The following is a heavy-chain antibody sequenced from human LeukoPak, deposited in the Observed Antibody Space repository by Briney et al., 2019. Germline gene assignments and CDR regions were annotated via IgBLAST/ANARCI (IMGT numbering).Heavy chain of an antibody. D-gene: IGHD3-3*01. J-gene: IGHJ4*02. Sequence: SETLSLTCTVSGGSISSGSYYWSWIRQPAGKGLEWIGRLYTSGSTNFNPSLKSRVTISVDTSKNQFSLKLSSVTAADTAVYYCARGPYYAFWSGYPHFDYWGQGTLVTVSS. CDR1: GGSISSGSYY. CDR2: LYTSGST. CDR3: ARGPYYAFWSGYPHFDY. V-gene: IGHV4-61*02.